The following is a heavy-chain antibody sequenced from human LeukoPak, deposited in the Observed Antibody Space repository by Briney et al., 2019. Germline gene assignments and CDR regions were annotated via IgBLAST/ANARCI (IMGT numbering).Heavy chain of an antibody. CDR3: ARDEKGLSEPLVAPGGKLMVSREPAFDI. CDR1: GYTFTSYG. V-gene: IGHV1-18*01. D-gene: IGHD2-8*01. Sequence: ASVKVSCKASGYTFTSYGISWVRQAPGQGREWWGWISAYNGNTNYAQKLQCRVTMTTDTSKSTAYMELRSLRSDDTAVYYCARDEKGLSEPLVAPGGKLMVSREPAFDIWGQGTMVTVSS. CDR2: ISAYNGNT. J-gene: IGHJ3*02.